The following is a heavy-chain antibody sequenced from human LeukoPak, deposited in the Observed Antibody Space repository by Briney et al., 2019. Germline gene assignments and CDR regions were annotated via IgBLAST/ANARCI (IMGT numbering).Heavy chain of an antibody. CDR3: AKAPGTSYCSGGSCYCDY. CDR1: GFTFSSYW. CDR2: ISGSGGST. D-gene: IGHD2-15*01. J-gene: IGHJ4*02. Sequence: GGSLRLSCAASGFTFSSYWMSWVRQAPGKGLEWVSAISGSGGSTYYADSVKGRFTISRDNSKNTLYLQMNSLRAEDTAVYYCAKAPGTSYCSGGSCYCDYWGQGTLVTVSS. V-gene: IGHV3-23*01.